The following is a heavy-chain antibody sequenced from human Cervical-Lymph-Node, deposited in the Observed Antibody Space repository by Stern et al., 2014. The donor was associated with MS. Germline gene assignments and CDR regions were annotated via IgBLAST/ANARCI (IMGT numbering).Heavy chain of an antibody. Sequence: VQLVESGGGVVQPGRSLRLSCAASGFIFSNYAMHWVRQAPAKGLAWVAFGSNEGNKQFYADSVKGRFTISRDNANNTLYLQMNSLRPEDTAVYYCGRDTCRGGGCYFRYWGQGILITVSS. CDR3: GRDTCRGGGCYFRY. CDR2: GSNEGNKQ. D-gene: IGHD2-15*01. J-gene: IGHJ4*02. V-gene: IGHV3-30-3*01. CDR1: GFIFSNYA.